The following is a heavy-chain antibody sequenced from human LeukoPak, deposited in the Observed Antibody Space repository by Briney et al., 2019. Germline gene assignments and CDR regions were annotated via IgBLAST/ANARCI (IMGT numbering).Heavy chain of an antibody. Sequence: SETLSLTCTVSGGSISSYYWSWIRQPPGKGLEWIGYIYYSGSTNYNPSLKSRVTISVDTSKNQFSLKLSSVTAADTAVYYCARGKIAARPGPFDYWGQGTLVTVSS. CDR3: ARGKIAARPGPFDY. V-gene: IGHV4-59*01. CDR2: IYYSGST. D-gene: IGHD6-6*01. CDR1: GGSISSYY. J-gene: IGHJ4*02.